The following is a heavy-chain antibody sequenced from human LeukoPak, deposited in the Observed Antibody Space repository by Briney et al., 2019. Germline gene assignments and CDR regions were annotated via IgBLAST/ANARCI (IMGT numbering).Heavy chain of an antibody. V-gene: IGHV4-39*07. CDR3: ATGDSGYDGAGNWFDP. D-gene: IGHD5-12*01. Sequence: SETLSLTCTVSGGSISSSSYYWGWIRQPPGKGLEWIGSIYYSGSTYYNPSLKSRVTISVDTSKNQFSLKLSSVTAADTAVYYCATGDSGYDGAGNWFDPWGQGTLVTVSS. J-gene: IGHJ5*02. CDR1: GGSISSSSYY. CDR2: IYYSGST.